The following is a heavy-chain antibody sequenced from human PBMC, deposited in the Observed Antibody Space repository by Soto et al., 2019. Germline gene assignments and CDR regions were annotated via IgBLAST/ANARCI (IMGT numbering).Heavy chain of an antibody. V-gene: IGHV3-23*01. CDR2: ISGSGGST. Sequence: GGSLRLSCAASGFTFSSYAMSWVRQAPGKGLEWVSAISGSGGSTYYADSVKGRFTISRDNSKNMLYLQMNSLRAEDTAVYYCAKDGVPGIVVVVAATRGYNWFDPWGQGTLVTVSS. CDR1: GFTFSSYA. J-gene: IGHJ5*02. D-gene: IGHD2-15*01. CDR3: AKDGVPGIVVVVAATRGYNWFDP.